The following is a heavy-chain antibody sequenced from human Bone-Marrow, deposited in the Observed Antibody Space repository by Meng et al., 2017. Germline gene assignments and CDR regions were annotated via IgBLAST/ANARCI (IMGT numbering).Heavy chain of an antibody. J-gene: IGHJ4*02. CDR1: GYTSASYG. Sequence: QAQRLQSGAEVKKPGASVWISCKASGYTSASYGISWFRQAPGQGLEWMGWFVSNADTYPAQKFQGRVTMTRDTHTSTDFMELRSLRFDDTAVYYCARGTPGRSYSDYWGQGTLVTVSS. V-gene: IGHV1-18*01. CDR3: ARGTPGRSYSDY. D-gene: IGHD3-10*01. CDR2: FVSNADT.